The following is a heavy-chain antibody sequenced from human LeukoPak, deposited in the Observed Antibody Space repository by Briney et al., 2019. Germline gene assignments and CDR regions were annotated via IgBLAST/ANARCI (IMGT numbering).Heavy chain of an antibody. D-gene: IGHD2/OR15-2a*01. Sequence: SETLSLTCAVYGGSLSDSYWSWIRRPPGKGLEWIGEINHSGGTNYSPSLKSRVTISIDTAKNHFSLKLSSVTAADTAVYYCARGPTSIFDYWGQGTLVTVSS. V-gene: IGHV4-34*01. CDR3: ARGPTSIFDY. J-gene: IGHJ4*02. CDR1: GGSLSDSY. CDR2: INHSGGT.